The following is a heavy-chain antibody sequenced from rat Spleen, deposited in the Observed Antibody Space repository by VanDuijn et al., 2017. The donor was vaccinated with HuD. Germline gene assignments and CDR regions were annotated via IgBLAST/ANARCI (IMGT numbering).Heavy chain of an antibody. CDR3: AKLGSYRVMDA. CDR1: GFTFSNYD. D-gene: IGHD1-3*01. V-gene: IGHV5S13*01. CDR2: ISTSGDST. Sequence: EVQLVESDGGLVQPGRSLKLSCAASGFTFSNYDMAWVRQAPTKGLEWVASISTSGDSTYYPDSVKGRFTISRDNAENTVYLQMNSLRSEDTATYYCAKLGSYRVMDAWGQGVSVTVSS. J-gene: IGHJ4*01.